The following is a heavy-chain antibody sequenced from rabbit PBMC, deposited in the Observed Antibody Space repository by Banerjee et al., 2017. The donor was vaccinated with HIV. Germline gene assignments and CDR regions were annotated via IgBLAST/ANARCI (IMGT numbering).Heavy chain of an antibody. J-gene: IGHJ4*01. V-gene: IGHV1S7*01. CDR1: GFSLSSYA. D-gene: IGHD2-1*01. CDR3: VSYDDYGDRNL. CDR2: IDPVFGSI. Sequence: QLGESGGGLVTLGGSLTLTCTASGFSLSSYAMSWVRQAPGKGLEWIGYIDPVFGSIHYASWVNGRFTISDHNAQNTLYLQLNSLTAADTATYFCVSYDDYGDRNLWGPGTLVTVS.